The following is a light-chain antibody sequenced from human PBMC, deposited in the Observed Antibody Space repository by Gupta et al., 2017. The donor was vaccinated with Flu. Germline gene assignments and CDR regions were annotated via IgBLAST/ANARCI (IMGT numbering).Light chain of an antibody. CDR1: QSVSKY. J-gene: IGKJ4*01. CDR2: DAS. Sequence: EIVLTQSPATLSLSPGERATLSCRASQSVSKYLAWYQQKPGQAPRLPIYDASNRATDIPGRFSGSGSGTDFTLTISSLEPEDFAVYYCQQRSNWPQVTFGGGTKVEIK. V-gene: IGKV3-11*01. CDR3: QQRSNWPQVT.